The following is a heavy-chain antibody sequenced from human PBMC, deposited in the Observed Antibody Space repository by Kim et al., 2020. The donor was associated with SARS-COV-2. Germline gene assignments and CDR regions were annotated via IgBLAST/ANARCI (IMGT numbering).Heavy chain of an antibody. Sequence: GGSLRLSCAASGFTFSSYEMNWVRQAPGKGLEWVSYISSSGSTIYYADSVKGRFTISRDNANNSLYLQMNSLRAEDTAVYYCARSVLPVDYWGQGTLVTVSS. J-gene: IGHJ4*02. CDR1: GFTFSSYE. CDR3: ARSVLPVDY. V-gene: IGHV3-48*03. CDR2: ISSSGSTI. D-gene: IGHD1-26*01.